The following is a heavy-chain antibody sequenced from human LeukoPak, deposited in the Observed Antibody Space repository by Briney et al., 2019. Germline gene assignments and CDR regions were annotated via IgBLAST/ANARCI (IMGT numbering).Heavy chain of an antibody. CDR1: GFTFSSYS. CDR3: ARDDYGIAARPHAFDI. D-gene: IGHD6-6*01. J-gene: IGHJ3*02. V-gene: IGHV3-21*01. CDR2: ISSSSSYI. Sequence: PGGSLRLSCAASGFTFSSYSMNWVRQAPGKGLEWVSSISSSSSYIYYADSVKGRFTISRDNAKNSLYLQMNSLRAEDTAVYYCARDDYGIAARPHAFDIWGQGTMVTVSS.